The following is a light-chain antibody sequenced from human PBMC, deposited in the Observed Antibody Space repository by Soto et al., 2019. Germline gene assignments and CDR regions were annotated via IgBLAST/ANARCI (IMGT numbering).Light chain of an antibody. V-gene: IGKV3-15*01. CDR1: QSVSSS. CDR3: QQYNNWPPYT. Sequence: EIAMTQSPGTLSVSPGERATLSCRASQSVSSSLAWYQQRPGQAPRLLIYGASTRATGVPARFSGSGSGTEFTLTITSLQSEDFAVYYCQQYNNWPPYTFGQGTKLQIK. J-gene: IGKJ2*01. CDR2: GAS.